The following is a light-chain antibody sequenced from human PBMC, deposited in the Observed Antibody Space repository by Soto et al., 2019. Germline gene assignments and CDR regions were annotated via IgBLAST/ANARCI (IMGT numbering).Light chain of an antibody. CDR3: QQRFDWPKIT. Sequence: EIVLTQSPATLSLSPGERVTLSCRASQSVSNYLAWYQQKPGQAPRLLVSAASNRATGSPARFSGSGSGTDFTLTISSLEPEDFGVFYCQQRFDWPKITFGQGTRLEIK. CDR1: QSVSNY. V-gene: IGKV3-11*01. CDR2: AAS. J-gene: IGKJ5*01.